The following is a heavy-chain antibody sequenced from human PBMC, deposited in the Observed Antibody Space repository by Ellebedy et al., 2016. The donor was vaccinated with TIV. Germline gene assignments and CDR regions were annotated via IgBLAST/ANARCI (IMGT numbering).Heavy chain of an antibody. D-gene: IGHD2-15*01. CDR1: GYSFTGHY. J-gene: IGHJ6*02. Sequence: ASVKVSCKASGYSFTGHYMHWVRQAPGQGLQWMGRINPHSGVTIYAQKFQGRVTMTRDTSISTAYMELSSLRSDDTVVYYCAREVILVSHGLDVWGQGTTVTVSS. V-gene: IGHV1-2*05. CDR3: AREVILVSHGLDV. CDR2: INPHSGVT.